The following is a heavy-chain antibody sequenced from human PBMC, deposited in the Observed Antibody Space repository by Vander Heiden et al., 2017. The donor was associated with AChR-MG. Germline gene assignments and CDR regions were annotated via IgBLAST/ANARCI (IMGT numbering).Heavy chain of an antibody. CDR1: VLTFSNDW. Sequence: EVQLVESGGGSVQPGGSLRLACAASVLTFSNDWITWVRQAPGKGLEWVASLRQDGSDKYYVDSVRGRFTISRDNAKNHLYLQMSSLRVEGRCVFYCARGDNDPWG. CDR2: LRQDGSDK. V-gene: IGHV3-7*01. CDR3: ARGDNDP. J-gene: IGHJ5*02.